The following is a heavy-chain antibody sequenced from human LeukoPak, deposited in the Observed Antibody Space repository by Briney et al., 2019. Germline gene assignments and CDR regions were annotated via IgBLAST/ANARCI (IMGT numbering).Heavy chain of an antibody. CDR3: ARDPATVVTPGLSY. Sequence: GGSLRLSCAASGFTVSSNYMSWVRQAPGKGLEWVSVIYSGGSTYYADSVEGRFTISRDNSKNTLYLQMNRLRAEDTAVYYCARDPATVVTPGLSYWGQGTLVTVSS. V-gene: IGHV3-66*01. CDR2: IYSGGST. D-gene: IGHD4-23*01. J-gene: IGHJ4*02. CDR1: GFTVSSNY.